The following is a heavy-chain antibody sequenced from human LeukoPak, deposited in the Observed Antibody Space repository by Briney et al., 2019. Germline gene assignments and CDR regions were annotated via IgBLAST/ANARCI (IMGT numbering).Heavy chain of an antibody. V-gene: IGHV3-64*01. CDR1: GFTFSSYA. CDR3: ARGYYDFWSGYSTYFDY. J-gene: IGHJ4*02. CDR2: ISSNGGST. Sequence: GGSLRLSCAASGFTFSSYAMHWVRQAPGKGLEYVSAISSNGGSTYYANSVKGRFTISRDNSKNTLYLQMGSLRAEDMAVYYCARGYYDFWSGYSTYFDYWGRGTLVTVSS. D-gene: IGHD3-3*01.